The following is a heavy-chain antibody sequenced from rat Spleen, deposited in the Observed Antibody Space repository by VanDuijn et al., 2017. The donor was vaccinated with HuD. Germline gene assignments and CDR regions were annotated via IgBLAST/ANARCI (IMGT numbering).Heavy chain of an antibody. D-gene: IGHD1-1*01. J-gene: IGHJ1*01. Sequence: EVQLVESGGGLVQPGRSMKLSCAASGFTFSNYGMAWVRQTPTKGLEWVATISYVGSSTYYRKSVKGRFTISGDNAKSTLYLQMNSLGSEDTATYYCERAYSGWYFDFWGPGTMVTVSS. CDR1: GFTFSNYG. CDR2: ISYVGSST. CDR3: ERAYSGWYFDF. V-gene: IGHV5-29*01.